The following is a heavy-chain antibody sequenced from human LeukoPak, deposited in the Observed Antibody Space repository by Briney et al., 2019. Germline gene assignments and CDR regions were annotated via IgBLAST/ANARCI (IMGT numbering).Heavy chain of an antibody. CDR1: GFTFSSYS. J-gene: IGHJ4*02. CDR3: ARDRIAAAGAYFDY. D-gene: IGHD6-13*01. V-gene: IGHV3-21*01. Sequence: GRSLRLSCAASGFTFSSYSMNWVRQAPGKGLEWVSSISSSSSYIYYADSVKGRFTISRDNAKNSLYLQMNSLRAEDTAVYYCARDRIAAAGAYFDYWGQGTLVTVSS. CDR2: ISSSSSYI.